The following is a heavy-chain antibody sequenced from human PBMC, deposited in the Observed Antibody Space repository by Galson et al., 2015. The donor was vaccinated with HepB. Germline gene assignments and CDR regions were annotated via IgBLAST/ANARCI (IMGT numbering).Heavy chain of an antibody. J-gene: IGHJ4*02. CDR1: GFTFSSYA. Sequence: SLRLSCAASGFTFSSYAMSWVRQAPGKGLEWVSAISGSGGSTYYADSVKGRFTISRDNSKNTLYLQMNSLRAEDTAVYYCAKALSYYDFWSGTDYWGQGTLVTVSS. CDR3: AKALSYYDFWSGTDY. D-gene: IGHD3-3*01. V-gene: IGHV3-23*01. CDR2: ISGSGGST.